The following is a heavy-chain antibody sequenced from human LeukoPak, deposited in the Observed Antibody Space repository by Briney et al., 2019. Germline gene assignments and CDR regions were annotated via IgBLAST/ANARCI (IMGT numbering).Heavy chain of an antibody. D-gene: IGHD1-26*01. CDR1: GFTFSNSA. CDR3: AAELYSGTYGRCCSFAF. Sequence: SVKVSCKASGFTFSNSAVQWVRQARGQRLEWIGWIIVGSGRTHYAQNLQERITITRDMSTNTAYMELSSLRSDDTAVYYCAAELYSGTYGRCCSFAFWGQGTQVTVSS. CDR2: IIVGSGRT. J-gene: IGHJ4*02. V-gene: IGHV1-58*01.